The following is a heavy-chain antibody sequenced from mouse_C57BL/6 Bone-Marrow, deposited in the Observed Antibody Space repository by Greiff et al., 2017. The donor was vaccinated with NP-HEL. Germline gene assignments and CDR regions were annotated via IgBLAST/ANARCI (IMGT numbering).Heavy chain of an antibody. Sequence: EVQGVESGGGLVKPGGSLKLSCAASGFTFSSYAMSWVRQTPEKRLEWVATISDGGSYTYYPDNVKGRFTISRDNAKNNLYLQMSHLKSEDTAMYYCARDAYYSNPFAYWGQGTLVTVSA. J-gene: IGHJ3*01. CDR2: ISDGGSYT. V-gene: IGHV5-4*01. D-gene: IGHD2-5*01. CDR3: ARDAYYSNPFAY. CDR1: GFTFSSYA.